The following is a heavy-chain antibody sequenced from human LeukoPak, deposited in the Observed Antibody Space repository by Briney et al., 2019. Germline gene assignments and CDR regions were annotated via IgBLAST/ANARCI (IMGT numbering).Heavy chain of an antibody. J-gene: IGHJ3*02. V-gene: IGHV4-59*11. Sequence: SETLSLTCSVSGDSITGHYLTWIRQPPGNGLEWIGYISHIGSTNYNPSLKSRVTISVDTSKNQFSLKLTSVTAADTALYYCARDRISINALDMCGQGTMVTVSS. CDR3: ARDRISINALDM. D-gene: IGHD1-14*01. CDR1: GDSITGHY. CDR2: ISHIGST.